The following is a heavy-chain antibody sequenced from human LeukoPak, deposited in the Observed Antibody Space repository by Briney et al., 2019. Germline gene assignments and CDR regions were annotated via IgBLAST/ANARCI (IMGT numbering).Heavy chain of an antibody. Sequence: QSGGYLRLSCAASGFTFSTYAMHWVRQAPGKGLEWVAVISYDGSNKYYADSVKGRFTISRDNSKNTLYLQMNSLRVEDTAVYYCAREKVVPAARCLDYWGQGTLVTVSS. D-gene: IGHD2-2*01. J-gene: IGHJ4*02. CDR3: AREKVVPAARCLDY. V-gene: IGHV3-30-3*01. CDR1: GFTFSTYA. CDR2: ISYDGSNK.